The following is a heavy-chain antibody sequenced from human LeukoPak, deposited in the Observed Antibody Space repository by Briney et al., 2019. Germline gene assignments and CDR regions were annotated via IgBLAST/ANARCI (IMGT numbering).Heavy chain of an antibody. D-gene: IGHD5-24*01. V-gene: IGHV4-38-2*02. CDR2: IYHSGST. Sequence: SETLSLTCTVSGYSISSGYYWGWIRQPPGKGLEWIGSIYHSGSTYYNPSLKSRVTISVDTSKNQFSLQLNSVTPEDTAVYYCAREAEITRFDYWGRGTLVTVSS. J-gene: IGHJ4*02. CDR1: GYSISSGYY. CDR3: AREAEITRFDY.